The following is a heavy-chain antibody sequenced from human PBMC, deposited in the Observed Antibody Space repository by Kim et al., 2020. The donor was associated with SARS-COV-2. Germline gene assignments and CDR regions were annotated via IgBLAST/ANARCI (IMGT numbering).Heavy chain of an antibody. CDR1: GGSVSSGSYH. V-gene: IGHV4-61*01. Sequence: SETLSLTCTVCGGSVSSGSYHWSWIRQPPGKGLEWIGCIYDSGSSSYNPSLKSRVTISVDTSKNQYSLRLSSVTAADTAVYYCARDPYCSDGICYSYFDYGGRGTLVTVSS. J-gene: IGHJ4*02. CDR3: ARDPYCSDGICYSYFDY. D-gene: IGHD2-8*01. CDR2: IYDSGSS.